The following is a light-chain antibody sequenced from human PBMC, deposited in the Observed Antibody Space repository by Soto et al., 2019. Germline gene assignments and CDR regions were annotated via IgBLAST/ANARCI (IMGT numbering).Light chain of an antibody. Sequence: DIQMTQSPSSLSASVGDRVTITCRASQSISSYLNWYQQKPGKAPKLLIYAASSLQSGVPSRFSGSGSGTDFTLGIRSLQPADFATYYCQQSYITPPSFGQGTRV. CDR3: QQSYITPPS. CDR2: AAS. V-gene: IGKV1-39*01. CDR1: QSISSY. J-gene: IGKJ1*01.